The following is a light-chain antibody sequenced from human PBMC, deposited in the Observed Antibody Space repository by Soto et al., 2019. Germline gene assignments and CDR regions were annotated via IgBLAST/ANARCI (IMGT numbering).Light chain of an antibody. J-gene: IGLJ1*01. CDR2: EVS. CDR3: SSYAGSNSHV. Sequence: QSALTQPPSASGSPGQSVTISCTGTSGDVGGYNYVSWYQQHPGKAPKLMIYEVSKRPSGVPDRFSGSKSGNTASLTVSGLQAEDEADYYCSSYAGSNSHVFGTGTKVTVL. CDR1: SGDVGGYNY. V-gene: IGLV2-8*01.